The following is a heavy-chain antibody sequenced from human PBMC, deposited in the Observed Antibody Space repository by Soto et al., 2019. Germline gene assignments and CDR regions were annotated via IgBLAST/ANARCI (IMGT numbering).Heavy chain of an antibody. CDR2: FDPEDGET. CDR3: ATGGLVYGDFFDY. J-gene: IGHJ4*02. Sequence: AASVKVSCKVSGYTLTELSMHWVRQAPGKGLEWMGGFDPEDGETIYAQKFQGRVTMTEDTSTDTAYMELSSLRSEDTAVYYCATGGLVYGDFFDYWGQGTLVTVSS. D-gene: IGHD4-17*01. V-gene: IGHV1-24*01. CDR1: GYTLTELS.